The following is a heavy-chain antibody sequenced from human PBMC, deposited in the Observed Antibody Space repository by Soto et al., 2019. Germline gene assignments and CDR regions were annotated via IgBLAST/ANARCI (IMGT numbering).Heavy chain of an antibody. V-gene: IGHV4-39*01. J-gene: IGHJ5*02. CDR3: ATHKLVVVVVTAKRWFDP. Sequence: SETLSLTCTVSGGSISSSSYYWGWIRQPPGKGLEWIGSIYYSGSTYYNPSLKSRVTISVDTSKNQFSLKLSSVTAADTAVYYCATHKLVVVVVTAKRWFDPWGQGSLVIVSS. D-gene: IGHD2-21*02. CDR2: IYYSGST. CDR1: GGSISSSSYY.